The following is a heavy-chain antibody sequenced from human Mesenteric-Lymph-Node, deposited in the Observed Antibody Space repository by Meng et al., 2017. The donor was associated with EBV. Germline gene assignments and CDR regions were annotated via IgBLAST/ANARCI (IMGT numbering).Heavy chain of an antibody. J-gene: IGHJ5*02. D-gene: IGHD5-18*01. CDR1: GGSVISNKW. CDR2: IYHTGTT. Sequence: GQLQESVPGLVRPPKTLSLPWAVSGGSVISNKWWSWVRQPPGKGLEWIGEIYHTGTTIYNPSLKSRVTMSIDKSKDQLSLKLSSVTAADTAVYFCARIGGKDTAMITRWFDPWGQGTLVTVSS. CDR3: ARIGGKDTAMITRWFDP. V-gene: IGHV4-4*01.